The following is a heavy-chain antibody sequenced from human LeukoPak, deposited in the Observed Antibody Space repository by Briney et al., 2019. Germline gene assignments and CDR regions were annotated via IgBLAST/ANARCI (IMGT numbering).Heavy chain of an antibody. CDR2: IKQDGSEK. J-gene: IGHJ4*02. Sequence: GGSLRLSCAASGFSFSNYWMSWVRQAPGKGLEWVANIKQDGSEKYYVDSVKGRFTISRDNAKNSLYLQMDSLRAEDTAVYYCARDGCTNGVCCFDYWGQGTLVTVSS. V-gene: IGHV3-7*01. CDR3: ARDGCTNGVCCFDY. D-gene: IGHD2-8*01. CDR1: GFSFSNYW.